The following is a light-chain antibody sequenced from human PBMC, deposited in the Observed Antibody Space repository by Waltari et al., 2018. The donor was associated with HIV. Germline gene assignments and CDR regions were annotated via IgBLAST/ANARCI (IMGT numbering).Light chain of an antibody. Sequence: QSVLTQPPSASGTPGPWVTISCPGSSSNPGSNIVNWYQPFQGTAPKVLIYKNDQRPSGVPDRFSGSKSGTSASLAISGLQSEDEADYYCAAWDDSLNGPNWVFGGGTKLTVL. CDR3: AAWDDSLNGPNWV. V-gene: IGLV1-44*01. CDR2: KND. CDR1: SSNPGSNI. J-gene: IGLJ3*02.